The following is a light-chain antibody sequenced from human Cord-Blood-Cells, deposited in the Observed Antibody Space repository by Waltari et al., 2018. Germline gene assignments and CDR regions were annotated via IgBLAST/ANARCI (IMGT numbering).Light chain of an antibody. CDR3: SSYTSSSTYV. CDR2: DVS. V-gene: IGLV2-14*03. J-gene: IGLJ1*01. CDR1: RSYVRGSIY. Sequence: QSALTQPASVSGSPGQSIPLSCTGPRSYVRGSIYVSWYQPHPGKAPKLMIYDVSNRPSGVSNRFSGSKSGNTASLTISGLQAEDEADYYCSSYTSSSTYVFGTGTKVTVL.